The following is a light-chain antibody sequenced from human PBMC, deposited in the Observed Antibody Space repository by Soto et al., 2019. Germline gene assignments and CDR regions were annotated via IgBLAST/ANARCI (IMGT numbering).Light chain of an antibody. CDR2: KAS. CDR1: QSISSW. J-gene: IGKJ2*01. Sequence: DIQMTQSPSTLSASVGDRVTITCRASQSISSWLAWYQQKPGKAPKLLLYKASSLESGVPSRFSGSGSGTEFTLTISSLQPDDFATYYCQQYNRYYTFGQGTKLEIK. CDR3: QQYNRYYT. V-gene: IGKV1-5*03.